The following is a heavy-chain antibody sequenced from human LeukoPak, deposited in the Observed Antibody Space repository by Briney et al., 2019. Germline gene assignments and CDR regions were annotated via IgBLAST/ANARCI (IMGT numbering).Heavy chain of an antibody. J-gene: IGHJ4*02. V-gene: IGHV5-51*01. D-gene: IGHD3-22*01. CDR2: IYPGDSHT. CDR3: ARRYDSSGYYYDY. Sequence: GESLKISCKASGYSFTRYWIGWVRQMPGKGLEWMGIIYPGDSHTRYSPSFQGQVTISADRSISTAYLQWSSLKASDTAMYFCARRYDSSGYYYDYWGQGTLVTVSS. CDR1: GYSFTRYW.